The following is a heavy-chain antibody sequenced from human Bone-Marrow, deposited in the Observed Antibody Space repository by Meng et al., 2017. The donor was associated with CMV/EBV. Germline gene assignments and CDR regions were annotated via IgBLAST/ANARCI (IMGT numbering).Heavy chain of an antibody. J-gene: IGHJ6*02. Sequence: SETLSLTCTVSGGSIRSNYWNWIRQPAGKGLEWSGEINHSGSTNYNPSLKSRVTISVDTSKNKFSLELSSAAAADTAMYYSARDGLNYGMDVWGQGTLVTVSS. CDR3: ARDGLNYGMDV. D-gene: IGHD2-8*01. CDR1: GGSIRSNY. CDR2: INHSGST. V-gene: IGHV4-34*01.